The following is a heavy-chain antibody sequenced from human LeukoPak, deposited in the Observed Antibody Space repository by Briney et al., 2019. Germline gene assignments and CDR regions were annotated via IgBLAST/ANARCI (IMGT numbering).Heavy chain of an antibody. CDR1: GVSISSGYYY. CDR3: VRETAVHGGIEF. Sequence: ASETLSLTCSVSGVSISSGYYYWNWIRQPAGKGVEWIGRIYPASGSSSYNPSLQSRATILEDRSSNQFSLKLSAVTASDTALYYCVRETAVHGGIEFWGQGIQVIVSS. V-gene: IGHV4-61*02. D-gene: IGHD3-10*01. CDR2: IYPASGSS. J-gene: IGHJ4*02.